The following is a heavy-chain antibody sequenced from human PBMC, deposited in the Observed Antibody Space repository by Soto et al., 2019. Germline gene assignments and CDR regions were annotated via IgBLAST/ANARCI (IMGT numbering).Heavy chain of an antibody. Sequence: QVQVVESGGGVVQPGRSLRLSCAASGFTFSSFGMHWVRQAPGKGLEWVSLIWYDGSKKSYGDSVKGRFTISRDNSRNTVYLQMNSLRADDTAVYYCVRDASYYSLWSGYYPSRNGMDVWGQGNTVTVSS. CDR3: VRDASYYSLWSGYYPSRNGMDV. CDR1: GFTFSSFG. CDR2: IWYDGSKK. V-gene: IGHV3-33*01. J-gene: IGHJ6*02. D-gene: IGHD3-3*01.